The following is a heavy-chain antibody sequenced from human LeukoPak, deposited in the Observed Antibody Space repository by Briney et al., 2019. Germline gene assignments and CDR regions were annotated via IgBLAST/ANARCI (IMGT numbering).Heavy chain of an antibody. CDR1: GISFSSSA. J-gene: IGHJ4*02. Sequence: GGSLRLSCAASGISFSSSAMSWVRQAPGKGLEWVSAISGDSRNRFHADSVKGRFTISGDNSKDTLYLQMDSLRVEDTAIYYCARGFYVGEFISLDYWGQGTLVTVFS. CDR2: ISGDSRNR. D-gene: IGHD3-10*01. CDR3: ARGFYVGEFISLDY. V-gene: IGHV3-23*01.